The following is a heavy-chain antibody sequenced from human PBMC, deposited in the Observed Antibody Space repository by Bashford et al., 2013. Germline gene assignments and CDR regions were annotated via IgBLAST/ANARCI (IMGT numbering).Heavy chain of an antibody. CDR3: ARDRSYSYGQSWFDP. CDR2: IYYSGST. Sequence: LLYSSETLSLTCTVSGGSISSGGYYWSWIRQHPGKGLEWIGYIYYSGSTYYNPSLKSRVTITVDTSKNQFSLKLSSVTAADTAVYYCARDRSYSYGQSWFDPWGQGTLVTVSS. J-gene: IGHJ5*02. V-gene: IGHV4-31*03. CDR1: GGSISSGGYY. D-gene: IGHD5-18*01.